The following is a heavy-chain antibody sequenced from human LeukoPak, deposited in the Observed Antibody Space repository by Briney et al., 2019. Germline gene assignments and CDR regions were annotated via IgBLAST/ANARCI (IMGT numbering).Heavy chain of an antibody. J-gene: IGHJ4*02. CDR2: ISGSGGST. V-gene: IGHV3-23*01. CDR1: GFTFSSYA. CDR3: AKDTGFTRPTSYSSSSYFDY. D-gene: IGHD6-13*01. Sequence: PGGSLRLSCAASGFTFSSYAMSWVRQAPGKGLEWVSAISGSGGSTYYADSVKGRFTISRDNSKNTLYLQMNSLRAEDTAVYYCAKDTGFTRPTSYSSSSYFDYWGQGTLVTASS.